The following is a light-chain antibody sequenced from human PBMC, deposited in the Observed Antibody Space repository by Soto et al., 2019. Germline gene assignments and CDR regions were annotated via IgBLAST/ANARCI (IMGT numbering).Light chain of an antibody. CDR3: SSYSSSSTLV. V-gene: IGLV2-14*01. Sequence: QSVLTQPASVSGSPGQSITIACTGTSSDVGGYKYVSWYQQHPGKAPKLMIYEVSNRPSGVSNRFSGSKSGNTASLTISGFQAEDEADYYCSSYSSSSTLVFGNGTKVTVL. CDR1: SSDVGGYKY. CDR2: EVS. J-gene: IGLJ1*01.